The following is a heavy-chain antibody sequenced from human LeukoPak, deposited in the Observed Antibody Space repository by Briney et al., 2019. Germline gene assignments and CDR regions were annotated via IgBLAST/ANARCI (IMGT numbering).Heavy chain of an antibody. CDR3: ARDSNYYYGMDV. J-gene: IGHJ6*02. CDR2: ISSSSSYI. CDR1: GFPFRGNS. Sequence: PGGPRGPSVEASGFPFRGNSMNWVRKAPGKGLKGVSSISSSSSYIYYADSVKGRFTISRDNSKNTLYLQTNSLRAEDTAVYYCARDSNYYYGMDVWGQGTTVTVSS. V-gene: IGHV3-21*01.